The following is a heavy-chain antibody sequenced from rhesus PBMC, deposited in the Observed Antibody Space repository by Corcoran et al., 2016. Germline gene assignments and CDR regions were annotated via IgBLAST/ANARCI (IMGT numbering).Heavy chain of an antibody. Sequence: EVQLVESGGGLVQPGGSLRLSCAASGFTFSNYGMYWVRQAPGKGLEWIAAISRGGDSTYDADSVKGRFTISRDNAKNILSLQMNSLRAEDTAVYYCAKVPYCTGSGCYADYWGQGVLVTVSS. V-gene: IGHV3S25*01. J-gene: IGHJ4*01. CDR2: ISRGGDST. CDR1: GFTFSNYG. D-gene: IGHD2-21*01. CDR3: AKVPYCTGSGCYADY.